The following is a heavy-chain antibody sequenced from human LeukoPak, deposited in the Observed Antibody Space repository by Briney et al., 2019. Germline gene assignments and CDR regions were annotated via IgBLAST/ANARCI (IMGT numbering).Heavy chain of an antibody. CDR2: IYQRGTT. V-gene: IGHV4-30-2*01. J-gene: IGHJ2*01. Sequence: SQTLSLTCAVSGGSINSGHHSWSWLRQPPGKGLEWIGYIYQRGTTFYNSSLKSRVAISIDGSNNRFSLKLNSVTAADTAVYYCARGFMESGYVMTGRYFDLWGRGTLVSVSS. CDR3: ARGFMESGYVMTGRYFDL. D-gene: IGHD3-22*01. CDR1: GGSINSGHHS.